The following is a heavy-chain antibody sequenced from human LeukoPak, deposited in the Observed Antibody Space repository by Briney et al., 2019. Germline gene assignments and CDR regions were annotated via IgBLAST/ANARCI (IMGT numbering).Heavy chain of an antibody. V-gene: IGHV3-7*01. D-gene: IGHD3-22*01. CDR2: IKQDGSEK. Sequence: GGSLRLSCAASGFTFSDYYMSWIRQAPGKGLEWVANIKQDGSEKKYVDSVKGRFTISRDNAKKSLYLQTNSLRAEDTAVYYCARGRYDSSGYPLLGFDYWGQGTLVTVSS. CDR3: ARGRYDSSGYPLLGFDY. J-gene: IGHJ4*02. CDR1: GFTFSDYY.